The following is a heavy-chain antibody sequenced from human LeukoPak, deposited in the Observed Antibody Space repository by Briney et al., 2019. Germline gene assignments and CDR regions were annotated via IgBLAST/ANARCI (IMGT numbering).Heavy chain of an antibody. J-gene: IGHJ6*03. D-gene: IGHD2-2*01. CDR3: ARAIMLGYCTCTSCPNYMDV. CDR1: GGTFTSYA. CDR2: IIPISGTA. Sequence: ASVKVSCKASGGTFTSYAVSWVRQAPGQGLEWMGGIIPISGTANYAQKFQGRVTITADESTSTAYMEVSSLRSEDTALYYCARAIMLGYCTCTSCPNYMDVWGKGTTVTVSS. V-gene: IGHV1-69*13.